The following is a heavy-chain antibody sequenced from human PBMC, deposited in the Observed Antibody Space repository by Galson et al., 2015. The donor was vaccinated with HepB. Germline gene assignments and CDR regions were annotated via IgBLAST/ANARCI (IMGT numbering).Heavy chain of an antibody. V-gene: IGHV3-74*01. Sequence: SLRLSCAASGFTFSTYTIHWVRQAPGKGLVWVSRISSDGTTTNYADSVKGRFTISRDNAKNTLYLQMSSLRAEDTALYYCARGVLTTTGGAHWGQGILVTVSS. CDR2: ISSDGTTT. J-gene: IGHJ4*02. D-gene: IGHD4-17*01. CDR1: GFTFSTYT. CDR3: ARGVLTTTGGAH.